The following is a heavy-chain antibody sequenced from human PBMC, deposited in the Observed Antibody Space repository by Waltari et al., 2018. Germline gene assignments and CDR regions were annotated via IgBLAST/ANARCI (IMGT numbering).Heavy chain of an antibody. CDR1: GGSISSYY. Sequence: QVQLQESGPGLVKPSETLSLTCTVSGGSISSYYWSWIRQPPGKGLEWSGYIYYSGSTNYNPSRKSRVTISVDTSKNQFSLKLSSVTAADTAVYYCARDTGGSGSYDDAFDIWGQGTMVIVSS. CDR2: IYYSGST. J-gene: IGHJ3*02. V-gene: IGHV4-59*01. D-gene: IGHD3-10*01. CDR3: ARDTGGSGSYDDAFDI.